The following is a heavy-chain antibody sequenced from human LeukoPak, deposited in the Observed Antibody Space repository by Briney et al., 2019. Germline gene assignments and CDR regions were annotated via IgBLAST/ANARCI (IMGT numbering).Heavy chain of an antibody. CDR1: GFTFSSYA. D-gene: IGHD3-22*01. CDR3: ASETMIGP. Sequence: GGSLRLSCAASGFTFSSYAMHWVRQAPGKGLEWVAVISYDGSNKYYADSVKGRFTISRDNSKNTLYLQMNSLRAEDTAVYYCASETMIGPGGQGTLVTVSS. CDR2: ISYDGSNK. V-gene: IGHV3-30-3*01. J-gene: IGHJ5*02.